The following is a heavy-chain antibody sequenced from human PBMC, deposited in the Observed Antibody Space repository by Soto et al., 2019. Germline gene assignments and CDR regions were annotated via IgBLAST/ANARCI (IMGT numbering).Heavy chain of an antibody. V-gene: IGHV3-30*18. CDR3: AKEGEGLFSRGPYYYYYGMDV. Sequence: QVQLVESGGGVVQPGRSLRLSCAASGFTFSSYGLHWVRQAPGQGLEWMAVISYDGSNKYYADSVKGRFTISRDNSKNTLSLQMNSMRAEDTAVYYCAKEGEGLFSRGPYYYYYGMDVCGQGTTVTVS. J-gene: IGHJ6*02. CDR1: GFTFSSYG. D-gene: IGHD2-21*01. CDR2: ISYDGSNK.